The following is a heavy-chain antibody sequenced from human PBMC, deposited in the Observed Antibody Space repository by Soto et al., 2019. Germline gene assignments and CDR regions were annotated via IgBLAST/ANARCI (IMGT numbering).Heavy chain of an antibody. D-gene: IGHD3-22*01. CDR1: GYTFTGYY. J-gene: IGHJ5*02. CDR2: IIPNNGGT. CDR3: ARRTCDRSGDYFAGWFGP. V-gene: IGHV1-2*02. Sequence: QVQVVQSGAEVKKPGASVKVSCKASGYTFTGYYMHWVRQAPGQGLEWMGWIIPNNGGTKYAQKFQDRVTLTMDTSISTAYMELGRLRSDDPALHRWARRTCDRSGDYFAGWFGPWRQGTLVTVSS.